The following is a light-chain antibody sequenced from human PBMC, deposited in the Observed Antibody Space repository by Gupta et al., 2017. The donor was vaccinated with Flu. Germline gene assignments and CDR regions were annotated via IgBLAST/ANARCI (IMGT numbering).Light chain of an antibody. Sequence: DIVMTQSPDSLAVSLGERATINCKSSQSVFHRSNNNTYLAWYQHKPRQPPSWLMYCASTRESGVPERFSGGGSGTDFTLTISSLQAEDVAVYYCQQDYRYPFTFGRGTKVEIK. V-gene: IGKV4-1*01. CDR3: QQDYRYPFT. J-gene: IGKJ1*01. CDR2: CAS. CDR1: QSVFHRSNNNTY.